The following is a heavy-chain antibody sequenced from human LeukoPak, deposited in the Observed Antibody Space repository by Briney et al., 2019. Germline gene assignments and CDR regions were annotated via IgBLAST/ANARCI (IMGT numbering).Heavy chain of an antibody. CDR3: AADRSYDFWCGYYIGYYYYGMDV. V-gene: IGHV1-58*01. CDR2: IVVGSGNT. J-gene: IGHJ6*02. D-gene: IGHD3-3*01. CDR1: GFTFTSSA. Sequence: TSVKVSCKASGFTFTSSAVQWVRQARGQRLEWIGWIVVGSGNTNYAQKFQERVTITRDMSTSTAYMELSSLRSEDTAVYYCAADRSYDFWCGYYIGYYYYGMDVWGQGTTVTVSS.